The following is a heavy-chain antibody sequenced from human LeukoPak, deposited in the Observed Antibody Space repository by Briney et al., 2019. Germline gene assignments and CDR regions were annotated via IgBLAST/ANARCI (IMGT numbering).Heavy chain of an antibody. D-gene: IGHD2-2*01. CDR1: RGTFSSYT. CDR3: ARGVTGRYCSSTSCHWRAWFDP. CDR2: IIPIFSTA. V-gene: IGHV1-69*13. J-gene: IGHJ5*02. Sequence: SVKVSCKASRGTFSSYTMSWVRQAPGQGLEWMGGIIPIFSTANYAQKFKERVTITAGESTSAAYVELSSLRSEDTAVYYCARGVTGRYCSSTSCHWRAWFDPWGQGTLVTVSS.